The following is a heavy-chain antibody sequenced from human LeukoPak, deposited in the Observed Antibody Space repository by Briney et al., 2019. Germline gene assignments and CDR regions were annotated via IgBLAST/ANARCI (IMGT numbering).Heavy chain of an antibody. CDR3: TRRGPTDSSGLRYYYGMDV. Sequence: GGSLRLSCTASGFTFGDYAMSWVRQAPGKGLEWVGFIRSKVYGGTTEYAASVKGRFTISRDDSKSIAYLQMNSLKTEDTAVYYCTRRGPTDSSGLRYYYGMDVWGQGTTVTVSS. CDR2: IRSKVYGGTT. V-gene: IGHV3-49*04. D-gene: IGHD3-22*01. CDR1: GFTFGDYA. J-gene: IGHJ6*02.